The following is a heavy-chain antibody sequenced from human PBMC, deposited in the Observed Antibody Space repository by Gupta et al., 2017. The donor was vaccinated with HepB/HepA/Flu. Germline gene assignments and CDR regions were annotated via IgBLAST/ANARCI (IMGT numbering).Heavy chain of an antibody. V-gene: IGHV1-2*02. CDR3: VMSSSSAGGPADPRFDH. Sequence: QVQLVQSGADVEKLWVSMRVSCKTSGYTFTNYYMHWVRQAPGQGLEWLGVSNPKSGGTYYEKQWQGRFTMTRETSISTAYMELSCLRSEDAATEYCVMSSSSAGGPADPRFDHWSHGTIVTVYS. CDR2: SNPKSGGT. CDR1: GYTFTNYY. D-gene: IGHD6-19*01. J-gene: IGHJ4*01.